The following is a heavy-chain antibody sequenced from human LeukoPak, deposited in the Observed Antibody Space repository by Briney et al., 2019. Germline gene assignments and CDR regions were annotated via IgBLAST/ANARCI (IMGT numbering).Heavy chain of an antibody. CDR1: VFTFSSYA. Sequence: PGGSLRLSCAASVFTFSSYAMSWVRQAPGKGLEWVSAISGSGVTTYYADSVKGRFTISRDNSKNTLYLQMNSLRAEDTALYYCAKDRDYYLVGFFDYWGQGTLVTVSS. CDR3: AKDRDYYLVGFFDY. J-gene: IGHJ4*02. D-gene: IGHD3-10*01. CDR2: ISGSGVTT. V-gene: IGHV3-23*01.